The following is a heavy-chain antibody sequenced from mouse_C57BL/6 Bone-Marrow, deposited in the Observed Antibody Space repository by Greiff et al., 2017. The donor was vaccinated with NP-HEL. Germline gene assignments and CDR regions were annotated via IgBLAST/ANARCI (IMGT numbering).Heavy chain of an antibody. CDR1: GYSITSGYY. J-gene: IGHJ4*01. D-gene: IGHD1-1*01. CDR3: ARGVTVVAHYYAMDY. V-gene: IGHV3-6*01. Sequence: EVQLQESGPGLVKPSQSLSLTCSVTGYSITSGYYWNWIRQFPGNKLEWMGYISYDGSNNYNPSLKNRISITRDTSKNQFFLKLNSVTTEDTATYYCARGVTVVAHYYAMDYWGQGTSVTVSS. CDR2: ISYDGSN.